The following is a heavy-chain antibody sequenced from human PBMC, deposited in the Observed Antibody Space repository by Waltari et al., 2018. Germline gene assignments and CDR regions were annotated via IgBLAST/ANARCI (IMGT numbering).Heavy chain of an antibody. CDR3: ARSPVPWDYFDY. Sequence: QVQLVQSGAEVKKPGASVKVSCKASGYTFTSYAMHWVRQAPGQRLEWMGWINAGKGNTKYSQKFQGRVTITRDTSASTVYMELSSLRSEDTAVYYCARSPVPWDYFDYWGQGTLVTVSS. J-gene: IGHJ4*02. V-gene: IGHV1-3*01. CDR1: GYTFTSYA. D-gene: IGHD1-26*01. CDR2: INAGKGNT.